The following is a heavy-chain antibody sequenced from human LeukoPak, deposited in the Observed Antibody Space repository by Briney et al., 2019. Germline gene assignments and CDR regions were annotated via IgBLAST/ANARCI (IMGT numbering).Heavy chain of an antibody. J-gene: IGHJ4*02. D-gene: IGHD3-10*01. CDR1: GGSISSSSYY. V-gene: IGHV4-61*01. CDR2: IYYSGST. Sequence: SETLSLTCTVSGGSISSSSYYWSWIRQPPGKGLEWIGYIYYSGSTNYNPSLKSRVTISVDTSKNQFSLRLSSVTAEDTAVYYCARSPYYYGSGSYSDFDYWGQGTLVTVSS. CDR3: ARSPYYYGSGSYSDFDY.